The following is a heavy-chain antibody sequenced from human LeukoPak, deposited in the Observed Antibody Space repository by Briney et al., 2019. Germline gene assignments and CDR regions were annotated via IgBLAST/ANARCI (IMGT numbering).Heavy chain of an antibody. V-gene: IGHV4-59*02. D-gene: IGHD7-27*01. CDR2: IYHTGST. Sequence: SETLSLTCTISGGSVSDYYWSWIRQSPGKGLEWIGYIYHTGSTSYSPSLKSRVTISADTSQNQFSLKLSSVTAAETAVDYCESRKQGNDYWGQGTLVTVSS. CDR3: ESRKQGNDY. CDR1: GGSVSDYY. J-gene: IGHJ4*02.